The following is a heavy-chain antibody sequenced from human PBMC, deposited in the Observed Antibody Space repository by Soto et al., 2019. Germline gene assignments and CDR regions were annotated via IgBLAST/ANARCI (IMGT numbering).Heavy chain of an antibody. CDR3: ARDVGLDSDDFFAY. Sequence: GGSLRLSCTASGFTFSSYGMGWVRQAPGKGLQWVSTIRGDGGQTHYTDSVKGRFSISRDNSKNTVYLQMDSLRAEDTAMYFCARDVGLDSDDFFAYWGQGTQVTVS. D-gene: IGHD3-9*01. V-gene: IGHV3-23*01. J-gene: IGHJ4*02. CDR2: IRGDGGQT. CDR1: GFTFSSYG.